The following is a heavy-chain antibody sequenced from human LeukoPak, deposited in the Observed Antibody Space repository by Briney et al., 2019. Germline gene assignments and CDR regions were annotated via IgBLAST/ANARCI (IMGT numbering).Heavy chain of an antibody. CDR2: ISAYNGNT. J-gene: IGHJ6*02. V-gene: IGHV1-18*01. Sequence: ASVKVSCKASGYTFTSYGISWVRQAPGQGLEWMGWISAYNGNTNYAQKLQGRVTMNTDTSTSTAYMELRSLRSNDTAVYYCARDLGLRFGELFRYYYGMDVWGQGTTVTVSS. CDR3: ARDLGLRFGELFRYYYGMDV. D-gene: IGHD3-10*01. CDR1: GYTFTSYG.